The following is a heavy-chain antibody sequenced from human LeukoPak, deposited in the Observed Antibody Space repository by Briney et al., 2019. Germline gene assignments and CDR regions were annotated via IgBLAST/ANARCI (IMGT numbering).Heavy chain of an antibody. J-gene: IGHJ5*02. Sequence: SETLSLTCTVSTGSFTDFSSYWGWVRQSPGMGLEWIGTVYSTGGTYYNPSLKSRLTISLDTSKRQFSLQMTSVTAADTAVYYCARDRHSAINWFDPWGQGTLVTVSS. CDR2: VYSTGGT. V-gene: IGHV4-39*07. CDR1: TGSFTDFSSY. CDR3: ARDRHSAINWFDP.